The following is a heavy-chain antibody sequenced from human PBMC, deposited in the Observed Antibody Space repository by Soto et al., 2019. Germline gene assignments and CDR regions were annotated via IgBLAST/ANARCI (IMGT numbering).Heavy chain of an antibody. J-gene: IGHJ4*02. CDR3: ARGSGYYYWDDY. CDR1: GYTFTSYA. D-gene: IGHD3-22*01. V-gene: IGHV1-3*01. CDR2: INAGNGNT. Sequence: ASVKVSCKASGYTFTSYAMHWVRQAPGQRLEWMGWINAGNGNTKYSQKFQGRVTITRDTSASTAYMGLSSLRSEDTAVYYCARGSGYYYWDDYWGQGTLVTVSS.